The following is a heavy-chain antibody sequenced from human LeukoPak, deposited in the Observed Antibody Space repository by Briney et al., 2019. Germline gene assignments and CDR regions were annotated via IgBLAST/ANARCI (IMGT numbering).Heavy chain of an antibody. V-gene: IGHV3-23*01. Sequence: GGSLRLSCAASGFTFSNYAVNWVRQAPGKGLQWVATISASGAHTYYADSVKGRFTISRDNSKNTLYLQMNSLRAEDTAVYYCAKDGVGAAIYYYMDVWGKGTTVTVSS. J-gene: IGHJ6*03. CDR2: ISASGAHT. CDR3: AKDGVGAAIYYYMDV. D-gene: IGHD1-26*01. CDR1: GFTFSNYA.